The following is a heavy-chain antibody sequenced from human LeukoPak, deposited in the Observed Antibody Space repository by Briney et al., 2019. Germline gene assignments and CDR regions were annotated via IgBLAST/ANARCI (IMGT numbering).Heavy chain of an antibody. CDR1: GGSFSGYY. CDR3: ARGPITYYYDSSGYPDY. J-gene: IGHJ4*02. V-gene: IGHV4-34*01. CDR2: INHSGST. Sequence: SETLSLTCAVYGGSFSGYYWSWIRQPPGKGLEWIGEINHSGSTNYNPSIKSRVTISVDTSKNQFSLKLSSVTAADTAVYYCARGPITYYYDSSGYPDYWGQGTLVTVSS. D-gene: IGHD3-22*01.